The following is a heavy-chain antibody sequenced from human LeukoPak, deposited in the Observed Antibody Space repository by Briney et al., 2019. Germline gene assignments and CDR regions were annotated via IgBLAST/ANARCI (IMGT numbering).Heavy chain of an antibody. CDR1: GFTFSSYG. V-gene: IGHV3-33*01. CDR3: ASLSRPYSSGWSEFDY. CDR2: IWYDGSNK. D-gene: IGHD6-19*01. Sequence: PGGSLRLSCAASGFTFSSYGVHWVRQAPGKGLEWVAVIWYDGSNKYYADSVKGRFTISRDNSKNTLYLQMNSLRAEDTAVYYCASLSRPYSSGWSEFDYWGREPWSPSPQ. J-gene: IGHJ4*02.